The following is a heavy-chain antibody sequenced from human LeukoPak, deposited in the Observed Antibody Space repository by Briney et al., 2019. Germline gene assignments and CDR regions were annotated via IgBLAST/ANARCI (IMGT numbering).Heavy chain of an antibody. D-gene: IGHD1-26*01. CDR2: ISAYNGNT. V-gene: IGHV1-18*01. CDR1: GYTFTSYG. J-gene: IGHJ4*02. CDR3: ARVLVSSGSYIIDY. Sequence: ASVKVSCKASGYTFTSYGISWVRQAPGPGLEWMGWISAYNGNTNYAQKLQGRVTMTTDTSTSTAYMELRSLRSDDTAVYYCARVLVSSGSYIIDYWGQGTLVTVSS.